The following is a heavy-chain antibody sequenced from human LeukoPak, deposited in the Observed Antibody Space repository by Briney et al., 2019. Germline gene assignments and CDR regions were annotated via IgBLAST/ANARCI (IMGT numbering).Heavy chain of an antibody. D-gene: IGHD6-19*01. CDR3: ARDKDVCKQWPFCNWFDP. J-gene: IGHJ5*02. CDR2: INSDGSST. V-gene: IGHV3-74*01. Sequence: GGSLRLSCAASGFTFSSYWMHWVRQAPGKGLVWVSRINSDGSSTSYADSVKGRFTISRDNGKNSLYLQMNSLRAEDTAVYYCARDKDVCKQWPFCNWFDPWGQGTLVTVSS. CDR1: GFTFSSYW.